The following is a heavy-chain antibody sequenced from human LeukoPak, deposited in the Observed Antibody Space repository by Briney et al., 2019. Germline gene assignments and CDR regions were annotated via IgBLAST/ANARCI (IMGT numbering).Heavy chain of an antibody. Sequence: GGSLRLSCAAPGFTFSSYGMHWVRQAPGKGLERVAVIWYDGSNKYYADSVKGRFTISRDNSKNTLYLQMNSLRAEDTAVYYCAKDSPIYGDYVKGLGNFDLWGRGTLVTVSS. CDR3: AKDSPIYGDYVKGLGNFDL. D-gene: IGHD4-17*01. CDR2: IWYDGSNK. J-gene: IGHJ2*01. CDR1: GFTFSSYG. V-gene: IGHV3-30*02.